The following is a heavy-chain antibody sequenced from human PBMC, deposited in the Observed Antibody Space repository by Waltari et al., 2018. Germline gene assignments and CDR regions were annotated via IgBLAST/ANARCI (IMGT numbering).Heavy chain of an antibody. D-gene: IGHD1-26*01. J-gene: IGHJ4*02. Sequence: EVQLVESGGGLVKPGGSLRRSCAASGFTFSSYSMTWVRQAPGEGLEWVSSISSSSSYIYYADSVKGRFTISRDNAKNSLYLQMNSLRAEDTAVYYCARDAQVGATIFDYWGQGTLVTVSS. V-gene: IGHV3-21*01. CDR1: GFTFSSYS. CDR2: ISSSSSYI. CDR3: ARDAQVGATIFDY.